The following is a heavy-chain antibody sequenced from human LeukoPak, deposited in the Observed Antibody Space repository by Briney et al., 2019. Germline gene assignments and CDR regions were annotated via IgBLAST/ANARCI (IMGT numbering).Heavy chain of an antibody. CDR3: ARGLSYRSGWYLKWVGHNNWFDP. D-gene: IGHD6-19*01. Sequence: ASVKVSCKASGYTFTSYAMHWVRQAPGQRLEWMGWINAGNGNTKYSQEFQGRVTITRDTSASTAYMELSSLRSEDMAVYYCARGLSYRSGWYLKWVGHNNWFDPWGQGTLVTVSS. CDR1: GYTFTSYA. CDR2: INAGNGNT. J-gene: IGHJ5*02. V-gene: IGHV1-3*03.